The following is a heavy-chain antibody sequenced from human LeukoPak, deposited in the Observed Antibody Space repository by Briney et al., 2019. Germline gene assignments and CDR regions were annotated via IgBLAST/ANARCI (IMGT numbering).Heavy chain of an antibody. CDR1: GGPISSYY. CDR3: ARGPSTHSGSYDAFDI. V-gene: IGHV4-59*01. J-gene: IGHJ3*02. Sequence: PSETLSLTCTVSGGPISSYYWSWIRQPPGKGLEWIGYIYYSGSTNYNPSLKSRVTISVDTSKNQFSLKLSSVTAADTAVYYCARGPSTHSGSYDAFDIWGQGTMVTVSS. CDR2: IYYSGST. D-gene: IGHD1-26*01.